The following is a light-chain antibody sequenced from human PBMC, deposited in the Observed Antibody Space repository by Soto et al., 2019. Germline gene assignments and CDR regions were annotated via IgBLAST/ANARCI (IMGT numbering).Light chain of an antibody. Sequence: EIVLTQSPGTLSLSPGERATLSCRASHSVSSSYLAWYQQKPDQAPRLLIYGASSRATGIPDRFSGSRSGTDFTLTVSRLEPEDFAVYYCQKFDTSPPCTFGQGTRLEIK. J-gene: IGKJ5*01. CDR1: HSVSSSY. CDR3: QKFDTSPPCT. CDR2: GAS. V-gene: IGKV3-20*01.